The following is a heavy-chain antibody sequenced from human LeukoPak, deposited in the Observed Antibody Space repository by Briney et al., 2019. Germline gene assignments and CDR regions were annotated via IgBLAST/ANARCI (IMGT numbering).Heavy chain of an antibody. D-gene: IGHD6-19*01. Sequence: TGGSLRLSCAASGFTFSTYWMRWVRQAPVKGLEWVAKIKEDGSERYYVDSVKGRFTISRDNAKNSLYVQMNSLSAEDTAVYYCVRDRGWSTFDYWGQGTLVTVSS. CDR2: IKEDGSER. CDR1: GFTFSTYW. J-gene: IGHJ4*02. CDR3: VRDRGWSTFDY. V-gene: IGHV3-7*01.